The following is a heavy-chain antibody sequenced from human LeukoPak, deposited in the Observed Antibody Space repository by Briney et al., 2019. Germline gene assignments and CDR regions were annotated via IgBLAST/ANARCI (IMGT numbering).Heavy chain of an antibody. D-gene: IGHD3-16*02. CDR1: GYTFTGYY. J-gene: IGHJ5*02. CDR3: ASGITFGGVIVTGWFDP. V-gene: IGHV1-2*02. Sequence: ASGKVSCKASGYTFTGYYMHWVRQAPGQGLEWMGWINPNSGGTNYAQKFQGRVTMTRDTSISTAYMELSRLRSDDTAVYYCASGITFGGVIVTGWFDPWGQGTLVTVSS. CDR2: INPNSGGT.